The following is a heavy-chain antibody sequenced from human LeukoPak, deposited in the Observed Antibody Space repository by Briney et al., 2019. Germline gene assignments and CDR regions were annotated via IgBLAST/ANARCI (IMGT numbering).Heavy chain of an antibody. D-gene: IGHD3-9*01. CDR1: GELFNNEP. CDR2: IIPIFNTP. J-gene: IGHJ4*02. V-gene: IGHV1-69*13. Sequence: VKVSCNISGELFNNEPVNWMRQAPGQGLEWVGVIIPIFNTPYYAQKFQGRVTITADRSTSTVSMELTSLTSEDTAIYYCARGHGDILGVFAFWGQGTPVTVSS. CDR3: ARGHGDILGVFAF.